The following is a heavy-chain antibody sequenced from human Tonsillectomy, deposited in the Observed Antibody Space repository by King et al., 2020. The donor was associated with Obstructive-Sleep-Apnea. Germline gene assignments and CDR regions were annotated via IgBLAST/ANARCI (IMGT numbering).Heavy chain of an antibody. CDR2: IYYSGST. J-gene: IGHJ4*02. V-gene: IGHV4-59*01. CDR1: GGSISTYY. CDR3: ARSYPAPSLAVDY. Sequence: QLQESGPGLVKPSETLSLTCTVSGGSISTYYWSWLRQPPGKELEWIGYIYYSGSTDYNPSLKSRVTISVDTSKNQFSLKLSSVTAADTAVYYCARSYPAPSLAVDYWGQGILVTVSS. D-gene: IGHD3-16*02.